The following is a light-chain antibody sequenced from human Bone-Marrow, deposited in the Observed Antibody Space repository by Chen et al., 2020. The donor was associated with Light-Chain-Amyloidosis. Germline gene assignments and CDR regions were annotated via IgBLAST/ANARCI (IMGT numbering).Light chain of an antibody. CDR1: SCSIATNY. CDR3: QSYQGSSQGV. Sequence: NFMLTQPHPVSESPGKTVIISSHRSSCSIATNYVQWYQQRPGSSPTTVIYEDDQRPSGVPDRFSGSIDRSSNSASLTISGLKTEDEADYYCQSYQGSSQGVFGGGTKLTVL. V-gene: IGLV6-57*01. J-gene: IGLJ3*02. CDR2: EDD.